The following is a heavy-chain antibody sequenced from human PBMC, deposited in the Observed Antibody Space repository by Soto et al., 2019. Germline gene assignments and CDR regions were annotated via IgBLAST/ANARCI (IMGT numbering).Heavy chain of an antibody. CDR1: GFTFNTFG. Sequence: QVQLVESGGNMVQPGWSLTVSCAASGFTFNTFGMHWARQAPGKGLEWVAVISYDGSDEYYADSVKGRFTLSRDNSMNTLSLQMNRLSVDDTGVYYCARVPYYGSGTLDFWGQGTLVTVSP. D-gene: IGHD3-10*01. CDR2: ISYDGSDE. J-gene: IGHJ4*02. V-gene: IGHV3-30*03. CDR3: ARVPYYGSGTLDF.